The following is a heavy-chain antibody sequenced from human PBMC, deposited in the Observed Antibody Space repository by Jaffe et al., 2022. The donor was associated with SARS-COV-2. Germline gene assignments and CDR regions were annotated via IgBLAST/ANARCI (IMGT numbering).Heavy chain of an antibody. CDR2: ISTSGSAL. Sequence: EVQLVESGGGLVQPGGSLRLSCAASGFTLSRYGMNWVRQAPGKGLQWIAYISTSGSALHYADSVRGRFTISRDNAQDLVYLQMNSLTDEDTAIYYCSRIWDSGYDRPEPGYWYFDLWGRGTLVSVSA. J-gene: IGHJ2*01. D-gene: IGHD5-12*01. CDR3: SRIWDSGYDRPEPGYWYFDL. V-gene: IGHV3-48*02. CDR1: GFTLSRYG.